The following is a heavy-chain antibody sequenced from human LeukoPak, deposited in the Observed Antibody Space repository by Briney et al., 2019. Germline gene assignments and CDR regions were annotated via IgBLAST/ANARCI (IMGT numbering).Heavy chain of an antibody. CDR1: GFTFSNYW. Sequence: GGSLRLSCAASGFTFSNYWMTWVRQAPGRGLEWVANIRQDGSEKYYVDSVKGRFTISRDNAKNSLYLQMNSLRAEDTAVYCCARDYVWGSDRYTDYWGQGTLVTVSS. CDR3: ARDYVWGSDRYTDY. CDR2: IRQDGSEK. V-gene: IGHV3-7*05. J-gene: IGHJ4*02. D-gene: IGHD3-16*02.